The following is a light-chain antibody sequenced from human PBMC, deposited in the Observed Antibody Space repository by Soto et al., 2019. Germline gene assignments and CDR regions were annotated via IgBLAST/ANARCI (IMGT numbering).Light chain of an antibody. J-gene: IGKJ4*01. V-gene: IGKV1-9*01. CDR1: QAMSSY. CDR2: SAS. Sequence: DIQLTQSPSFLSAFVEDTVTITCRARQAMSSYLAWYPQKPGKVPKLLIRSASTLQSGVPPRFSGGGSGTEFTLTISTLQPDDSGIYYCQQLNGYQLAFGGGTNVEIK. CDR3: QQLNGYQLA.